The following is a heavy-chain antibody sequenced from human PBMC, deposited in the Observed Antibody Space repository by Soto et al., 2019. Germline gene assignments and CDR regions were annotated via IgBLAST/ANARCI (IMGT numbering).Heavy chain of an antibody. CDR3: IQSRCGGDCLQSYASYYYYGMDV. CDR2: IYWDDDK. D-gene: IGHD2-21*02. Sequence: SGPTLVNPTQTLTLTCTFFGFSLSTSGVGVGWIRQPPGKALEWLALIYWDDDKRYSPSLRSRLTITKDTSKNQVVLTMTNMDPVDTATYYCIQSRCGGDCLQSYASYYYYGMDVWGQGTTVTVSS. CDR1: GFSLSTSGVG. J-gene: IGHJ6*02. V-gene: IGHV2-5*02.